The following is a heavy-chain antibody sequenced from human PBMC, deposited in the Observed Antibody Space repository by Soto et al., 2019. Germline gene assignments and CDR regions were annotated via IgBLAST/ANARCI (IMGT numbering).Heavy chain of an antibody. Sequence: QVQLVESGGGVVQPGRSLRLSCAASGFTFSSYGMHWVRQAPGKGLEWVAVISYDGSNKYYADSVKGRFTISRDNSKNTLYLQMNSLSAEDTAVYYCAKGVGSGSYYASVDYWGQGTLVIVSS. CDR1: GFTFSSYG. D-gene: IGHD1-26*01. J-gene: IGHJ4*02. V-gene: IGHV3-30*18. CDR3: AKGVGSGSYYASVDY. CDR2: ISYDGSNK.